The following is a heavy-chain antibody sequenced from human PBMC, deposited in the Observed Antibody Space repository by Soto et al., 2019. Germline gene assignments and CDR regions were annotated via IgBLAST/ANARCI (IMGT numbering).Heavy chain of an antibody. Sequence: GASVKVSCKASGYRFTSYYMHWVRQAPGQGLEWMGIINPNSGITNYAQNFQGRVTMTRDTSTSTVYMELSSLKSEDTAVYYCVRSRGAAAGINWFDPWGQGTLVNVSS. J-gene: IGHJ5*02. CDR2: INPNSGIT. V-gene: IGHV1-46*01. CDR3: VRSRGAAAGINWFDP. D-gene: IGHD6-13*01. CDR1: GYRFTSYY.